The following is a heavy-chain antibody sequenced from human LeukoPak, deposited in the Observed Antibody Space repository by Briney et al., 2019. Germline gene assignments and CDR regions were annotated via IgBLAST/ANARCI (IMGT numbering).Heavy chain of an antibody. J-gene: IGHJ5*02. V-gene: IGHV1-2*02. Sequence: ASVKVSCKASGYTFTGYYMHWVRQAPGQGLEWMGWINPNSGGTNYAQKFQGRVTMTRDTSTSTAYMELSRLRSDDTAVYYCAREGGSSWYGGGNWFDPWGQGTLVTVSS. CDR1: GYTFTGYY. CDR2: INPNSGGT. CDR3: AREGGSSWYGGGNWFDP. D-gene: IGHD6-13*01.